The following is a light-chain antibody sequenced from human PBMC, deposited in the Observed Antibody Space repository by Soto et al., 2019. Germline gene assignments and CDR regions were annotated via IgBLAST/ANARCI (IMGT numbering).Light chain of an antibody. J-gene: IGKJ4*01. CDR1: QSVSSSY. V-gene: IGKV3-20*01. CDR2: GAS. Sequence: EIVLTQSPGTLSLSPGERVTLSCRASQSVSSSYLAWYQQKPGQAPRLLIYGASSRATGIPDRFSGSGSGTDFTLTITRLEPEDVAVYYCQHYRTSFGGGTKVEIK. CDR3: QHYRTS.